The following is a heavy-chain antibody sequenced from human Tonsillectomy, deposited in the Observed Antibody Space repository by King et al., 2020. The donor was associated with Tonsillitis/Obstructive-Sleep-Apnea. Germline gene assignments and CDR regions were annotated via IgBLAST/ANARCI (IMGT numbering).Heavy chain of an antibody. CDR1: GFTFSNAW. V-gene: IGHV3-15*01. D-gene: IGHD2-15*01. Sequence: VQLVQSGGGLVKPGGSLRLSCAASGFTFSNAWMSWVRQAPGKGLEWVGRIKSKTDGGTTDYAAPVKGRLTSSRDDSKNTLYLQMNSLKTEDTAVYYCTTDAEDYYYYYMDVWGKGTTVTVSS. CDR3: TTDAEDYYYYYMDV. CDR2: IKSKTDGGTT. J-gene: IGHJ6*03.